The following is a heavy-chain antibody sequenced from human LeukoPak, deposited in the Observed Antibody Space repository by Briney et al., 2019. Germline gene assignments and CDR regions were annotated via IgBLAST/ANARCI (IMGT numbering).Heavy chain of an antibody. J-gene: IGHJ4*02. V-gene: IGHV3-23*01. CDR1: GFTFSSYA. Sequence: GGSLRLSCAASGFTFSSYAMSWVRQAPGKGLEWVSAISGSGGSTYYADSVKGRFTISRDNSKNTLYLQVNSLRAEDTAVYYCAKTVNSIAAAGELDYWGQGTLVTVSS. D-gene: IGHD6-13*01. CDR3: AKTVNSIAAAGELDY. CDR2: ISGSGGST.